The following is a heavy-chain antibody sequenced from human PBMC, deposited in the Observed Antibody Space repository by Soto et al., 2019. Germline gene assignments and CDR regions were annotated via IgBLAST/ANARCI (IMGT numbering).Heavy chain of an antibody. CDR3: ARAHYYDSSGTHWYFDL. J-gene: IGHJ2*01. CDR2: IIPIFGTA. D-gene: IGHD3-22*01. Sequence: ASVKVSCKASGGTFSSYAICWVRQAPGQGLEWMGGIIPIFGTANYAQKFQGRVTITADESTSTAYMELSSLRSEDTAVYYCARAHYYDSSGTHWYFDLWGRGTLVTVSS. V-gene: IGHV1-69*13. CDR1: GGTFSSYA.